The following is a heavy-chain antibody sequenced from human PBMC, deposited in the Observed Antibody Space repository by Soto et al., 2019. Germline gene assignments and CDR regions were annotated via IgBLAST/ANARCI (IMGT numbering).Heavy chain of an antibody. V-gene: IGHV1-46*01. D-gene: IGHD6-19*01. Sequence: ASVKLSCKAAGYTITGDYIHCVRQAPGQGLEWMGIINPSGGSTSYAQKFQGRVTMTRDTSTSTVYMELSSLRSEDTAVYYCAREIAVAGITNFAYWGKGTLVPVSS. CDR2: INPSGGST. J-gene: IGHJ4*02. CDR3: AREIAVAGITNFAY. CDR1: GYTITGDY.